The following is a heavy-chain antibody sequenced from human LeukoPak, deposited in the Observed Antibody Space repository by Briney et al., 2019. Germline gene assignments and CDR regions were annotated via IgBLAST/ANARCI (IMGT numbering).Heavy chain of an antibody. CDR2: IYYSGST. Sequence: SETLSLTCTVSGGSISSYYWSWIRQPPGKGLEWIGYIYYSGSTNYNPSLKSRVTISVDTSKNQFSLKLSSVTAADTAVYYCARDILTGYPPDYYYYGMDVWGQGTTVTVSS. D-gene: IGHD3-9*01. V-gene: IGHV4-59*01. CDR1: GGSISSYY. CDR3: ARDILTGYPPDYYYYGMDV. J-gene: IGHJ6*02.